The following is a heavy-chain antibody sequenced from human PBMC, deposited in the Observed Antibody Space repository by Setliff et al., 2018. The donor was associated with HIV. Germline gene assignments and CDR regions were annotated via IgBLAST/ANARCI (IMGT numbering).Heavy chain of an antibody. CDR2: IYYSGRT. Sequence: PSETLSLTCTVSGGSISTFYWSWIRQPPGKGLEWIGYIYYSGRTNYNPSLDSRVTMSVDTSKNQFSLKLGSVTAADTAVYYCARDVGEQLDVWGKGTTVTVSS. CDR3: ARDVGEQLDV. J-gene: IGHJ6*04. V-gene: IGHV4-59*01. CDR1: GGSISTFY.